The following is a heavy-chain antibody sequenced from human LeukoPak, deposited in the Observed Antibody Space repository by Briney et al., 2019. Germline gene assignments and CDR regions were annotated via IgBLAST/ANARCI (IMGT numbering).Heavy chain of an antibody. V-gene: IGHV1-18*01. CDR3: ARVWRNYYGSGSYPHFDY. CDR2: ISAYNGNT. CDR1: GYTLTELS. Sequence: ASVKVSCKVSGYTLTELSMHWVRQAPGQGLESMGWISAYNGNTNYAQKLQGRVTMTPDTSTSTAYMELRSLRSDATAVYYCARVWRNYYGSGSYPHFDYWGQGTLVTVSS. J-gene: IGHJ4*02. D-gene: IGHD3-10*01.